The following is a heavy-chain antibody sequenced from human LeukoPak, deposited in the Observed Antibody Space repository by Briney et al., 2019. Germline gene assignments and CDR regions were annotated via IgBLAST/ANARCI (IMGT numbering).Heavy chain of an antibody. CDR2: IYYSGST. V-gene: IGHV4-59*01. D-gene: IGHD3-10*01. CDR1: GGSISSYY. CDR3: ARVVRGSKFSFDY. Sequence: SETLSLTCTVSGGSISSYYWSWIRQPPGKGLEWIGYIYYSGSTNYNPSLKSRVTISVDTSKNQFSLKLSSVTAADTAVYYCARVVRGSKFSFDYWGQGTLVTVSS. J-gene: IGHJ4*02.